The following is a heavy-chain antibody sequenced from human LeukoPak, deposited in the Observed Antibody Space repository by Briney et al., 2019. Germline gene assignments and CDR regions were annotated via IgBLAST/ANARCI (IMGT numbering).Heavy chain of an antibody. CDR1: GGSISSSNW. J-gene: IGHJ4*02. D-gene: IGHD5-12*01. CDR2: IYHSGST. V-gene: IGHV4-4*02. CDR3: ARGYSGYDPTYFDY. Sequence: SETLSLTCAVSGGSISSSNWWSWVRQPPGKGLEWIGEIYHSGSTNYNPSLKSRVTISIDLSKSQFSLKLSSVTAADTAVYYCARGYSGYDPTYFDYWGQGTLVTVSS.